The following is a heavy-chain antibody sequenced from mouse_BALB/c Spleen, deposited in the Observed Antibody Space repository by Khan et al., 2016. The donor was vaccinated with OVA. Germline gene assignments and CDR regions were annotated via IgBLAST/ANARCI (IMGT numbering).Heavy chain of an antibody. J-gene: IGHJ4*01. CDR1: GYTFTSNT. Sequence: QVRLQQSGAEPARPGASVKMSCKASGYTFTSNTMHWVKQRPGQGLEWIGYINPSSGYTNYNQKFNDKATLTADKSSSTAYMKLSSLTSEDSAVYYCARRTTAYAMDYWGQGTSVTVSS. V-gene: IGHV1-4*01. CDR3: ARRTTAYAMDY. D-gene: IGHD1-2*01. CDR2: INPSSGYT.